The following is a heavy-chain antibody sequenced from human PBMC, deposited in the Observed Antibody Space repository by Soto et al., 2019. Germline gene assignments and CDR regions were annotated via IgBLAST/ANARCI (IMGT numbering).Heavy chain of an antibody. J-gene: IGHJ6*02. D-gene: IGHD3-10*01. CDR3: ARVPLWFGELIYYGMDV. Sequence: SVKVTCKASGGTFSSYASSGLRQAPGQGLEWMGGIIPIFGTANYAQKFQGRVTITADESTSTAYMELSSLRSEDTAVYYCARVPLWFGELIYYGMDVWGQGTTVTVS. CDR2: IIPIFGTA. V-gene: IGHV1-69*13. CDR1: GGTFSSYA.